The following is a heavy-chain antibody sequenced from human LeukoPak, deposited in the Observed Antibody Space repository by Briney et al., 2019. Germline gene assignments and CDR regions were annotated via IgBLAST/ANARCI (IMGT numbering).Heavy chain of an antibody. V-gene: IGHV3-30*18. CDR1: GFTFSSYG. Sequence: PGGSLRLSCAASGFTFSSYGMHWVRQAPGKGLEWVAVISYDGSNKYYADSVKGRFTISRDNSKSTLSLQMNSLRAEDSPVYYCAKEKMVVAGADAFDIWGQGAMVTVSS. J-gene: IGHJ3*02. D-gene: IGHD6-19*01. CDR2: ISYDGSNK. CDR3: AKEKMVVAGADAFDI.